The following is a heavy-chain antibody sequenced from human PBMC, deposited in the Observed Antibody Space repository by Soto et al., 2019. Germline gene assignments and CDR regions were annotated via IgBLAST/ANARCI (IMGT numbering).Heavy chain of an antibody. Sequence: QVQLQESGPGLVKPSQTLSLTCSVSGGSISSGDYYWSWIRQHPGKGLEWIGYIYYSVTTYYNPSLKGRVTISVDTSKNQFSLKPSSVTAADTAVYYCARDYRASYPAYYYYGMDVWGQGTTVTVSS. V-gene: IGHV4-31*03. CDR3: ARDYRASYPAYYYYGMDV. J-gene: IGHJ6*02. CDR2: IYYSVTT. D-gene: IGHD3-16*02. CDR1: GGSISSGDYY.